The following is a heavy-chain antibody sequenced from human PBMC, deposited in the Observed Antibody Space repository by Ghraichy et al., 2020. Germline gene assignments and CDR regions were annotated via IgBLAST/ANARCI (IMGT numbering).Heavy chain of an antibody. CDR1: GFTVSSNC. V-gene: IGHV3-53*01. J-gene: IGHJ4*02. Sequence: GGSLRLSCAASGFTVSSNCMSWVRQAPGKGLEWVSVIYSGGSTYYADSVKGRFTISRDNSKNTLYLQMNSLRAEDTAVYYCARRLGYCSGGSCYLDYWGQGTLVTVAS. CDR3: ARRLGYCSGGSCYLDY. D-gene: IGHD2-15*01. CDR2: IYSGGST.